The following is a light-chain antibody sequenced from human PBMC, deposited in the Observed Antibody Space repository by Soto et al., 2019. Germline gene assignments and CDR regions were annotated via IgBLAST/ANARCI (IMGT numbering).Light chain of an antibody. CDR1: QGISSC. CDR2: AEA. Sequence: DIPMSQSPSSVSASVGDRVTITCRASQGISSCLAWYQQKPGKAPKLLIYAEASLPSGVPSRFSGSGSGTDFTLTISSLQPEDFATYYCNQAKSFPPITFGQGTRLEIK. CDR3: NQAKSFPPIT. J-gene: IGKJ5*01. V-gene: IGKV1D-12*01.